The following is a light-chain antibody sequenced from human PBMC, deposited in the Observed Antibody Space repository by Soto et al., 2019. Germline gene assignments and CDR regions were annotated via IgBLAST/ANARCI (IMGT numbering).Light chain of an antibody. Sequence: DIQMTQSPSTLSASVGDRVTITCRASQIISNWLAWYQQKPGKAPKVLIYKASSLETGVPSRFSGSGSGTDFSLPISSLPPDDFATYYCQQSSSYPFTFGPGTNVHIK. CDR3: QQSSSYPFT. CDR2: KAS. CDR1: QIISNW. V-gene: IGKV1-5*03. J-gene: IGKJ3*01.